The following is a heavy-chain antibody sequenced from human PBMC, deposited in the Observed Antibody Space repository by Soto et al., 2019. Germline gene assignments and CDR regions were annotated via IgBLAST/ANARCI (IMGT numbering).Heavy chain of an antibody. Sequence: QVQLVQSGAEVKKPGASVKVSCKASGYTFTDYGITWVRQAPGQGLEWMGWISAHNGNTNYAQRLQGRVSMATDKSTTTAYLELRSLRSDDTAVYYCARGGGFYVGSRALDSWGQGTLVTVSS. CDR1: GYTFTDYG. CDR3: ARGGGFYVGSRALDS. J-gene: IGHJ4*02. V-gene: IGHV1-18*01. CDR2: ISAHNGNT. D-gene: IGHD3-16*01.